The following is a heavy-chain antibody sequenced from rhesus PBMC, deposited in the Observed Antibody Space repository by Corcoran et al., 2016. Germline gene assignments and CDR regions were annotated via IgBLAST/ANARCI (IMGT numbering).Heavy chain of an antibody. CDR1: GSSLRSSY. CDR2: IYGSGSSI. Sequence: QLQLQESGPGLVKPSETLSVTCAVSGSSLRSSYWSWIRTAPGVGLEWIGYIYGSGSSINYNPSLKSRVTLSVDTSKNQLSLKLRSVTAADTAVYYCVVIATNYRFDVWGPGVLVTVSS. D-gene: IGHD2-21*01. CDR3: VVIATNYRFDV. J-gene: IGHJ5-1*01. V-gene: IGHV4-169*01.